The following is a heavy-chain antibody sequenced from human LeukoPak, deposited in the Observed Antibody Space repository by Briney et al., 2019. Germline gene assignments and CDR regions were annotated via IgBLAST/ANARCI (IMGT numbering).Heavy chain of an antibody. Sequence: SETLSLTCDVYGGSFSGYYWTWIRQPPGKGLEWIGEISHSGSTNYNPSLKSRVTISIDTSEKQFSLKLSSVTAADTAMYYCARGWRGYSYDSWGQGTLVTVSS. D-gene: IGHD5-12*01. CDR1: GGSFSGYY. J-gene: IGHJ4*02. V-gene: IGHV4-34*01. CDR3: ARGWRGYSYDS. CDR2: ISHSGST.